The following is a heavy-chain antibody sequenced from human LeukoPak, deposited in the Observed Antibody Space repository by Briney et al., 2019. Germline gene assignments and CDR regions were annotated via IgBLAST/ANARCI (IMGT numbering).Heavy chain of an antibody. CDR3: AKETYSSGWYPYFDY. CDR2: ISGSGGST. CDR1: GFTFSSYA. D-gene: IGHD6-19*01. J-gene: IGHJ4*02. Sequence: GGSLRLSCVASGFTFSSYAMSWVRQAPGKGLEWVSGISGSGGSTYYADSVKGRFTISRDNSKNTLFLQMNSLRAEDTAVYYCAKETYSSGWYPYFDYWGQGTLSPSPQ. V-gene: IGHV3-23*01.